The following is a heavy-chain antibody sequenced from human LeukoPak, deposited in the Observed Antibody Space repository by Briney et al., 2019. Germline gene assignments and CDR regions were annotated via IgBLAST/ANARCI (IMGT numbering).Heavy chain of an antibody. V-gene: IGHV1-69*05. CDR3: ARGIVVVPAAIPYYFDY. J-gene: IGHJ4*02. CDR2: IIPIFGTA. CDR1: GGTFSSYA. D-gene: IGHD2-2*02. Sequence: ASVKVSCKASGGTFSSYAISWVRQAPGQGLEWMGGIIPIFGTANYAQKFQGRVTITTDESTSTAYMELSSLRSEDTAVYYCARGIVVVPAAIPYYFDYWGQGTLVTVSS.